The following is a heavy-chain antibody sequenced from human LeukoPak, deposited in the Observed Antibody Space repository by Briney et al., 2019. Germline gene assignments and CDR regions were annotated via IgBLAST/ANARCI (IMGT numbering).Heavy chain of an antibody. D-gene: IGHD4-17*01. Sequence: SETLSLTCTVSGGSISSYYWSWIRQSPGKGLEWIASVFHSGTTYYNPSLKSRVTILVDTSKNQFSLKLNSVTAADTAVFYCARADYGDYAGFVYWGQGILVTVSS. CDR1: GGSISSYY. CDR3: ARADYGDYAGFVY. CDR2: VFHSGTT. V-gene: IGHV4-59*04. J-gene: IGHJ1*01.